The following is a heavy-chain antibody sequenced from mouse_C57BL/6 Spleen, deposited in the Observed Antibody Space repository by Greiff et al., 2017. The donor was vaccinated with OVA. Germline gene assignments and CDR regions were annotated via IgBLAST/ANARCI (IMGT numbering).Heavy chain of an antibody. CDR2: FYPGSGSI. V-gene: IGHV1-62-2*01. J-gene: IGHJ4*01. Sequence: VQLKESGAELVKPGASVKLSCKASGYTFTEYTIHWVKQRSGQGLEWIGWFYPGSGSIKYNEKFKDKATLTADKSSSTVYMELSRLTSEDSAVYFCARHEEPPLTGTGAMDYWGQGTSVTVSS. D-gene: IGHD4-1*01. CDR3: ARHEEPPLTGTGAMDY. CDR1: GYTFTEYT.